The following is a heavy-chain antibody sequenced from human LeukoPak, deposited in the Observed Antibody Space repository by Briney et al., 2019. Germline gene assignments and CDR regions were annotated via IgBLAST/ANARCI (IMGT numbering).Heavy chain of an antibody. V-gene: IGHV4-4*07. D-gene: IGHD4-23*01. J-gene: IGHJ5*02. CDR1: GGSISDFY. Sequence: TSSETLSLTCSVSGGSISDFYWSWIRQPAGKGLEWIGRIYSSGNANYNPSLKSRVTMSLDVSKNQFSLKLSSVTAADTAVYYCARNSGDLWGQGTLVTVSS. CDR3: ARNSGDL. CDR2: IYSSGNA.